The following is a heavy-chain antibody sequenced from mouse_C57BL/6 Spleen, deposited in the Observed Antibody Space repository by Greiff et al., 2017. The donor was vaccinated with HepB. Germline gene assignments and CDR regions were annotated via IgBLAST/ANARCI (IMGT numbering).Heavy chain of an antibody. CDR2: ISSGSSTI. V-gene: IGHV5-17*01. J-gene: IGHJ2*01. CDR1: GFTFSDYG. CDR3: ARDTTVVVPYYFDY. Sequence: EVKLVESGGGLVKPGGSLKLSCAASGFTFSDYGMHWVRQAPEKGLEWVAYISSGSSTIYYADTVKGRFTISRDNAKNTLFLQMTSLRSEDTAMYYCARDTTVVVPYYFDYWGQGTTLTVSS. D-gene: IGHD1-1*01.